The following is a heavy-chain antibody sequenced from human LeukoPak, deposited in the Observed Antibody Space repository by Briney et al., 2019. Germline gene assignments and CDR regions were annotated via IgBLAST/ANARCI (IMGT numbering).Heavy chain of an antibody. J-gene: IGHJ4*02. D-gene: IGHD3-9*01. Sequence: GGSLRLSCAASGFTFSSYWMSWVRQAPGKGLEWVANIKQDGSEKYYVDSVKGRFTISRDNAKNSLYLQMNSLRAEDTAVYYCARHPPVLRYFDWLRFDYWGQGTLVTVSS. CDR1: GFTFSSYW. CDR3: ARHPPVLRYFDWLRFDY. V-gene: IGHV3-7*01. CDR2: IKQDGSEK.